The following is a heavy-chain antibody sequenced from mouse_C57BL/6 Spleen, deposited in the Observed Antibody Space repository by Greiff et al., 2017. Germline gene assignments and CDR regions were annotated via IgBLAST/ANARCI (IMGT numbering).Heavy chain of an antibody. CDR1: GYTFTSYW. V-gene: IGHV1-53*01. Sequence: QVQLKQPGTELVKPGASVKLSCKASGYTFTSYWMHWVKQRPGQGLEWIGNINPRNGGTNYNEKFKSKATLTADKSSSTAYMQLSSLTSEDSAVYYCAREEDYYVGYFDVWGTGTTVTVSS. CDR2: INPRNGGT. CDR3: AREEDYYVGYFDV. J-gene: IGHJ1*03. D-gene: IGHD1-1*01.